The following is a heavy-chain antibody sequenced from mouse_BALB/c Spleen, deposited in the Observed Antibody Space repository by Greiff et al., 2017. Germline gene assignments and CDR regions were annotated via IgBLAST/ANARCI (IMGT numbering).Heavy chain of an antibody. CDR1: GYTFPSYW. Sequence: VQLQQPGAELVKPGASVKLSCKASGYTFPSYWMHWVKQRPGQGLEWIGEIDPSDSYTNYNQKFKGKATLTVDKSSSTAYMQLSSLTSEDSAVYYCARLEGYYDYPFDYWGQGTTLTVSS. CDR3: ARLEGYYDYPFDY. CDR2: IDPSDSYT. J-gene: IGHJ2*01. D-gene: IGHD2-4*01. V-gene: IGHV1-69*02.